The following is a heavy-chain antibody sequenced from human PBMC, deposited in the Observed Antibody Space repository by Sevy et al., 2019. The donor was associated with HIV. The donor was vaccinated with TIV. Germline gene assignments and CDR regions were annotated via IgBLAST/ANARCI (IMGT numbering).Heavy chain of an antibody. CDR1: GFTFSSYG. Sequence: GGSLRLSCAASGFTFSSYGMHWVRQAPGKGLEWVAVISYDGSNKYYGDSVKGRFTISRDNSKNTLYLQMNSLRAEDTAVYDCAKGSMGGARWLQLGAFDIWGQGTMVTVSS. V-gene: IGHV3-30*18. CDR3: AKGSMGGARWLQLGAFDI. CDR2: ISYDGSNK. D-gene: IGHD5-12*01. J-gene: IGHJ3*02.